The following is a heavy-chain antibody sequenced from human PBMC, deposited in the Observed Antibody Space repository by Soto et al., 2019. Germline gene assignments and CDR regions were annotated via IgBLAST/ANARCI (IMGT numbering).Heavy chain of an antibody. V-gene: IGHV4-59*01. D-gene: IGHD6-6*01. J-gene: IGHJ5*02. CDR1: GGSISSYY. Sequence: PSETLSLTCTVSGGSISSYYWNWIRQPPGKPLEWIGCVYYSGSTNYNPSLKSRVTISVDTSTNQFSLKLSSVTAADTAVYYCARSNSSLWLNWFDPWGQGTLVTVSS. CDR2: VYYSGST. CDR3: ARSNSSLWLNWFDP.